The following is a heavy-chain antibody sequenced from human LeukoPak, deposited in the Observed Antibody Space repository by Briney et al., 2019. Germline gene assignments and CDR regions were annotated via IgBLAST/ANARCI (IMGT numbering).Heavy chain of an antibody. D-gene: IGHD6-25*01. V-gene: IGHV4-59*12. J-gene: IGHJ5*02. CDR3: AGDKLSGTLSSPYPFDP. CDR1: GFTFSNYS. CDR2: IYYSGST. Sequence: GSLRLSCAASGFTFSNYSMNWARQPPGKGLEWVGAIYYSGSTYYNPSLVRGGTILVGTYKNKFSLKLKSVTAADATTYYCAGDKLSGTLSSPYPFDPWGQGTLVSVSS.